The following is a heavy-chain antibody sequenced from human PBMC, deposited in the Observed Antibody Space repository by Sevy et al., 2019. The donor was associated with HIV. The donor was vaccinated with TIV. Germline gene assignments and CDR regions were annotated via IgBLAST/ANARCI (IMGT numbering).Heavy chain of an antibody. J-gene: IGHJ4*02. V-gene: IGHV3-21*05. Sequence: GGSLRLSCTASGYTFPAFSFNWVRQAPGKGLEWLSYISTGTDHIYYADSAKGRFTISRDDAKNSEYLEMKSLRDQDTALYYCVRRGVDAYNVYFDLWGQGTLVIVSS. D-gene: IGHD3-10*01. CDR3: VRRGVDAYNVYFDL. CDR2: ISTGTDHI. CDR1: GYTFPAFS.